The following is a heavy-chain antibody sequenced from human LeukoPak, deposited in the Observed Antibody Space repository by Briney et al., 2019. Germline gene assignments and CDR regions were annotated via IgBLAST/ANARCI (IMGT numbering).Heavy chain of an antibody. D-gene: IGHD6-13*01. J-gene: IGHJ4*02. CDR2: INPNSGGT. Sequence: ASVKVSCKASGGTFSSYAISRVRQAPGQGLEWMGWINPNSGGTNYAQKFQGRVTMTRDTSISTAYMELSRLRSDDTAVYYCARDPDHDSSSILGDWGQGTLVTVSS. V-gene: IGHV1-2*02. CDR1: GGTFSSYA. CDR3: ARDPDHDSSSILGD.